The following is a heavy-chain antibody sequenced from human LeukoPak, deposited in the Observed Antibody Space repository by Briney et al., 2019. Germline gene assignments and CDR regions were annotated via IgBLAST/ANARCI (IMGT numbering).Heavy chain of an antibody. CDR3: ARSPSLYSNYVDY. Sequence: SETLSLTCAVYGGSFSGYYWSWIRQPPGKGLEWIGEINHSGSTNYNPSLKSRVTISVDTSKNQFSLKLSSVTAADTAVYYCARSPSLYSNYVDYWGQGTLVTVSS. CDR2: INHSGST. J-gene: IGHJ4*02. CDR1: GGSFSGYY. V-gene: IGHV4-34*01. D-gene: IGHD4-4*01.